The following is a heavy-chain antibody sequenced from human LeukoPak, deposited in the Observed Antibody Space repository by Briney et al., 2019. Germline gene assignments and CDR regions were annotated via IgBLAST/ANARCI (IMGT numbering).Heavy chain of an antibody. CDR3: ARDVHGDYGSGWFDP. J-gene: IGHJ5*02. D-gene: IGHD4-17*01. V-gene: IGHV1-69*05. CDR1: GGTFNNSA. CDR2: IMPLFGTA. Sequence: SVKVSCKTSGGTFNNSAISWVRQAPGQGLEWLGGIMPLFGTAGYAQKFQGRVTITKDESTRTVYLELTSLTSDDTAVYYCARDVHGDYGSGWFDPWGQGTLVPVPS.